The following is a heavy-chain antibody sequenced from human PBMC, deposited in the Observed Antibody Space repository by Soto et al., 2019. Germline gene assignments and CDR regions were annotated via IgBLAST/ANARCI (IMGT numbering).Heavy chain of an antibody. CDR3: ARGRLNWGSYRFDY. Sequence: RRILKTPGKGLEWIGEINHSGSTNYNPSLKSRVTISVDTSKNQFSLKLSSVTAADTAVYYCARGRLNWGSYRFDYWGQGTLVTVSS. J-gene: IGHJ4*02. V-gene: IGHV4-34*01. CDR2: INHSGST. D-gene: IGHD3-16*02.